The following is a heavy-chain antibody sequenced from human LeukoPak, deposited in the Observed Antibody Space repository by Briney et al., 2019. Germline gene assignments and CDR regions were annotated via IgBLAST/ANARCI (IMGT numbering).Heavy chain of an antibody. V-gene: IGHV3-33*03. D-gene: IGHD3/OR15-3a*01. CDR1: GFTFRTYG. CDR2: IWNDGGKK. J-gene: IGHJ1*01. Sequence: PGWSLRLSCAASGFTFRTYGMYWVRQAPGKGLEWVAMIWNDGGKKNHADSVKGRFTISRDNSKDTLFLQMNSLRPEDTAVYYCAKGEFWTGQAEYFQHWGQGTLVTVSS. CDR3: AKGEFWTGQAEYFQH.